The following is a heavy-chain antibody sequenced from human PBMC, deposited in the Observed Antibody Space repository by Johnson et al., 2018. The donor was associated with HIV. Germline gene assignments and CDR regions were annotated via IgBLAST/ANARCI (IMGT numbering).Heavy chain of an antibody. J-gene: IGHJ3*02. CDR2: ISSSGNTI. D-gene: IGHD1-26*01. CDR1: GFTFGDYY. Sequence: QVQLVESGGGLVKPGGSLRLSCAASGFTFGDYYMTWIRQAPGKGLEWVSYISSSGNTIYYADSVQARFTISRDNAKNSLYLQMNSLRDEDTAVYYCARDLRGANWHDVFDIWGQGTMVTVSS. CDR3: ARDLRGANWHDVFDI. V-gene: IGHV3-11*04.